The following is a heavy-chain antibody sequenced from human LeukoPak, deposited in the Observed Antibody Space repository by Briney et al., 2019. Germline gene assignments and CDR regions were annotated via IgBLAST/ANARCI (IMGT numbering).Heavy chain of an antibody. CDR2: IHPGDSDT. V-gene: IGHV5-51*01. J-gene: IGHJ4*02. Sequence: GESLKISCKASAYSFTDYWIGWVRQMPGKGLEWMGIIHPGDSDTRYSPSFQGQVTISADKSISTAYLQWRSLKASDTAMYYCARLPWNYNDYWGQGTLVTVSS. CDR3: ARLPWNYNDY. CDR1: AYSFTDYW. D-gene: IGHD1-7*01.